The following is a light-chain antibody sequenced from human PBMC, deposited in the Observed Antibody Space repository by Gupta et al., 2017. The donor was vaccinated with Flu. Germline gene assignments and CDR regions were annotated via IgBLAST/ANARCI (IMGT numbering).Light chain of an antibody. CDR3: QSYESNLSVVL. CDR2: DTS. V-gene: IGLV1-40*01. J-gene: IGLJ2*01. Sequence: SNIGAGYDVHWYQHSPGAAPKLLIYDTSSRPSGVPDRFSGSKSGTSASLSITGLRAQDEADYYCQSYESNLSVVLFGGGTKLTVL. CDR1: SNIGAGYD.